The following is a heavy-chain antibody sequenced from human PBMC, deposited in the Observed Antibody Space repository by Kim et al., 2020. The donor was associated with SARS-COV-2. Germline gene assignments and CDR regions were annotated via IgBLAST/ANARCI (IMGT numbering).Heavy chain of an antibody. CDR2: IYYSGST. V-gene: IGHV4-39*01. Sequence: SETLSLTCTVSGGSISSSSYYWGWIRQPPGKGLEWIGSIYYSGSTYYNPSLKSRVTISVDTSKNQFSLKLSPVTAADTAVYYCARGVGATTRFDYWGQGTLVTVSS. CDR3: ARGVGATTRFDY. J-gene: IGHJ4*02. CDR1: GGSISSSSYY. D-gene: IGHD1-26*01.